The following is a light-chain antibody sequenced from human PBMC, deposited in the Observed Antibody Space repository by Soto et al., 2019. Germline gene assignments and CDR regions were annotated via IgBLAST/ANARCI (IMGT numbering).Light chain of an antibody. CDR2: AAS. J-gene: IGKJ4*01. V-gene: IGKV1D-12*01. CDR1: QSISSW. CDR3: QRANSFPLT. Sequence: DIQMTQSPSSVSASIGDRVTITCRASQSISSWLAWYQHKPGKAPKLLIYAASSLQSGAPSRFSGSGSGTDFTLTISSLQPEDFATYYCQRANSFPLTFGGGTKVDIK.